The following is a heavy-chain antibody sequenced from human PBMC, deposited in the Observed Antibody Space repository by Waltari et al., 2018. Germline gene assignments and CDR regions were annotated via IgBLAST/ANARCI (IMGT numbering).Heavy chain of an antibody. CDR1: GFTFRSYG. Sequence: QVQLVESGGGVVRPGRSLRLSCAASGFTFRSYGMHWVRQIPGKGLGLLTLISVDGSEKYYADSVKSRFTIYKDNSRNTLYLQMNSLRPEDTAVYFCAKDHQWEVLLPIYQIDYWGRGTLVTVSS. V-gene: IGHV3-30*18. J-gene: IGHJ4*02. CDR2: ISVDGSEK. CDR3: AKDHQWEVLLPIYQIDY. D-gene: IGHD1-26*01.